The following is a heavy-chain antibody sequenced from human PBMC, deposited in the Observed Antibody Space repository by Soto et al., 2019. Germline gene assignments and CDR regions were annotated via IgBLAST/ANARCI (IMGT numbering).Heavy chain of an antibody. CDR2: ISSSSSYI. Sequence: GGSLRLSCAASGFTFSTYTMNWVRQAPGKGLEWVSSISSSSSYIYYADSVKGRFTISRDNAKISLYLQMNSLRAEDTAVYYCARDRGHSYGNLDYWGQGTLVTVSS. CDR1: GFTFSTYT. J-gene: IGHJ4*02. V-gene: IGHV3-21*01. CDR3: ARDRGHSYGNLDY. D-gene: IGHD5-18*01.